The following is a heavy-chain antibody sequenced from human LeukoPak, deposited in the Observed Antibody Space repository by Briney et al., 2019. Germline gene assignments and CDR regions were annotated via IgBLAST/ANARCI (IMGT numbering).Heavy chain of an antibody. D-gene: IGHD3-3*01. J-gene: IGHJ4*02. CDR3: ATGAPRLTIFGVGRFDY. CDR1: GYTLTELS. Sequence: ASVKVSCKVSGYTLTELSMHWVRQAPGKGLEWMGGFDPEDGETIYAQKFQGRVTMTEDTSTDTAYMELSSLRSEDTAVYYCATGAPRLTIFGVGRFDYWGQGTLVTVSS. V-gene: IGHV1-24*01. CDR2: FDPEDGET.